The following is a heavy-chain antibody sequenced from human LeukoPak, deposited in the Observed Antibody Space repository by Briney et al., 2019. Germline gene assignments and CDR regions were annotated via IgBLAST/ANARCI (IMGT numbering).Heavy chain of an antibody. V-gene: IGHV4-38-2*02. CDR3: ARESNYYGSGTGWFDP. CDR2: TYHSGST. D-gene: IGHD3-10*01. CDR1: GYSISSGYY. Sequence: SETLSLTCTVSGYSISSGYYWGWIRQPPGKGLEWIGSTYHSGSTYYNPSLKSRVTISVDTSKNQFSLKLSSVTAADTAVYYCARESNYYGSGTGWFDPWGQGTLVTVSS. J-gene: IGHJ5*02.